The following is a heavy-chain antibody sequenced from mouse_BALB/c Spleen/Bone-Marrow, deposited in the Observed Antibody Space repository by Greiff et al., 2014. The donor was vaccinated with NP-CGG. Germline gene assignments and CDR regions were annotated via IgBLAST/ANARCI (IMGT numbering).Heavy chain of an antibody. CDR3: ARGAAYGYYLGLAY. CDR1: GYTFTDYN. CDR2: IYPYNGGT. Sequence: EVQLQQSGPELVKPGASVKISCKASGYTFTDYNMHWVEQSHGKSLEWIGYIYPYNGGTVYKQKFKSKATLTVDNSSSTANMELRSLTSEDSAVYYCARGAAYGYYLGLAYWGQGTLVTVSA. D-gene: IGHD2-3*01. V-gene: IGHV1S29*02. J-gene: IGHJ3*01.